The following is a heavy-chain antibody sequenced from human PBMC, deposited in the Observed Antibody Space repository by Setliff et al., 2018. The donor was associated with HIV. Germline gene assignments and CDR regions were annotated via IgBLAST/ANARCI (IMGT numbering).Heavy chain of an antibody. CDR2: INSASGGT. V-gene: IGHV1-2*02. CDR1: GYTFTDNY. J-gene: IGHJ3*02. CDR3: ARDYIHVFDI. Sequence: ASVNPCKASGYTFTDNYIHWVRQAPGQGLEWMAWINSASGGTNYAQNFQGRVTVTGDTSINTVYLEVNGLKSDDTAVYYCARDYIHVFDIWGQGTMVTVSS.